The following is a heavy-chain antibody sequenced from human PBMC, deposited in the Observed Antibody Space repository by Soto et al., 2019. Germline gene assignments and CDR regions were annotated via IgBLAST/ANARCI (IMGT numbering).Heavy chain of an antibody. CDR1: GGSFSGYY. CDR2: INHSGST. V-gene: IGHV4-34*01. D-gene: IGHD3-10*01. Sequence: QVQLQQWGAGLLKPSETLSLTCAVYGGSFSGYYWSWIRQPPGKGLEWIGEINHSGSTNYNPSLTSRVTISVDTSKNQFSLKLSSVTAADTAVYYCARVWFGESGGYYYYMDVWGKGTTVTVSS. CDR3: ARVWFGESGGYYYYMDV. J-gene: IGHJ6*03.